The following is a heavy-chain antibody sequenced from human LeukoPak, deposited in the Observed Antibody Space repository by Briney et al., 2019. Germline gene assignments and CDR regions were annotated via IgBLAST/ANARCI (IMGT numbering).Heavy chain of an antibody. V-gene: IGHV4-39*01. D-gene: IGHD3-16*01. CDR1: GGSISSSSYY. CDR2: INYSGNT. CDR3: ARHNQGEWFDP. Sequence: NPSETLSLTCTVPGGSISSSSYYWGWIRQPPGWGLEGIGSINYSGNTYYNPSLKSRVTISADTSKNQFSLKLSSVTATDTAVYYCARHNQGEWFDPWGQGTRVTVSS. J-gene: IGHJ5*02.